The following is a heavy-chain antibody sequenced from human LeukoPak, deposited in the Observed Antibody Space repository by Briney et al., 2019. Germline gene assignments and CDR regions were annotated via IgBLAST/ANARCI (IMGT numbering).Heavy chain of an antibody. J-gene: IGHJ4*02. CDR3: ASSADYVWGSYHY. V-gene: IGHV1-69*13. CDR2: IIPIFGTA. Sequence: ASVKVSCKASGGTFSSYAISWVRQAPGQGLEWMGGIIPIFGTANYAQKFQGRVTITADESTSTAYMELSSLRSEDTAVYYCASSADYVWGSYHYWGQGTLVTVSS. CDR1: GGTFSSYA. D-gene: IGHD3-16*02.